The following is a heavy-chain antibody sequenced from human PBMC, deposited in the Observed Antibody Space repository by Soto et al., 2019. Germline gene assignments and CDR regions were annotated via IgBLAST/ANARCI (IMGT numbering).Heavy chain of an antibody. CDR1: GGPFSGYY. CDR2: INQSGST. V-gene: IGHV4-34*01. J-gene: IGHJ4*02. CDR3: ARTYSSSWSPFDY. Sequence: QVQLQQWGAGLLKPSETLSLTCAVYGGPFSGYYWSWIRQPLGKGLQWIGEINQSGSTNYNPSLKSRVTISVDTSKNQFSLKLSSVTAADTAVFYCARTYSSSWSPFDYWGQGTLVTVSS. D-gene: IGHD6-13*01.